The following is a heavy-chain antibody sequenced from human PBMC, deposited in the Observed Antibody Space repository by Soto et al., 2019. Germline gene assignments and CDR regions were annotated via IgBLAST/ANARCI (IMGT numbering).Heavy chain of an antibody. CDR1: GDSVSSNSAA. D-gene: IGHD3-9*01. J-gene: IGHJ6*02. Sequence: PSQTLSLTFAISGDSVSSNSAAWNWIRQSPSRGLEWLGRTYYRSKWYNDYAVSVKSRITINPDTSKNQFSLQLNSVTPEDTAVYYCVRAARYYDILTGYYAYYYYGMDVWGQGTTVTVSS. V-gene: IGHV6-1*01. CDR2: TYYRSKWYN. CDR3: VRAARYYDILTGYYAYYYYGMDV.